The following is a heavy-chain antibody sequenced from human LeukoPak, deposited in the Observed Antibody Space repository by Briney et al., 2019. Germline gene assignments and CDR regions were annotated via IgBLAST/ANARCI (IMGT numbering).Heavy chain of an antibody. J-gene: IGHJ4*02. D-gene: IGHD1-26*01. CDR3: VREGYFVFDF. V-gene: IGHV3-7*01. CDR1: GFTFSSYW. CDR2: IKQDGSEK. Sequence: GGSLRLSCAASGFTFSSYWMSWVRQAPGKGLEWVANIKQDGSEKHYVDSVKDRFTISKDNTKNSLYLQMNSLRVEDTAVYYCVREGYFVFDFWGQGALVTVSS.